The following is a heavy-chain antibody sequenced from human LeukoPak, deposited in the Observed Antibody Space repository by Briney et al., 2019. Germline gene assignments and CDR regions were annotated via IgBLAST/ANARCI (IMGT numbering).Heavy chain of an antibody. Sequence: GASVKVSCTASGYTFTSYYMHWVRQAPGQGLEWMGIINPSGGSTSYAQKFQGRVTMTRDMSTSTDYMELSSLRSEDTAVYYCAKRGRGQVGADDLWGQGTLVTVSS. CDR3: AKRGRGQVGADDL. D-gene: IGHD1-26*01. CDR1: GYTFTSYY. CDR2: INPSGGST. J-gene: IGHJ5*02. V-gene: IGHV1-46*01.